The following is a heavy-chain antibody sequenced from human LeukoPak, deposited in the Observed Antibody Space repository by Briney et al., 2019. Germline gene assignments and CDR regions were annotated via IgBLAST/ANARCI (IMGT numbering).Heavy chain of an antibody. CDR2: IWFDGIRK. V-gene: IGHV3-33*01. CDR3: ARDLEDSSPFGAFDM. Sequence: GGSLGLSCAASGFTFSNYGMHWVRQVPGKGLEWVAAIWFDGIRKYYADSVKGRLTISRDNSKNTLYLQMNSLRAEDTAVYYCARDLEDSSPFGAFDMWGQGTMVTVSS. CDR1: GFTFSNYG. D-gene: IGHD3-22*01. J-gene: IGHJ3*02.